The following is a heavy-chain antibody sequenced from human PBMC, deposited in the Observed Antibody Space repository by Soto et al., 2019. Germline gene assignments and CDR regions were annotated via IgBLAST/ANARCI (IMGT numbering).Heavy chain of an antibody. V-gene: IGHV3-23*01. CDR3: ASRTSGWYFDY. CDR2: ISGSGGST. D-gene: IGHD6-19*01. Sequence: GGSLRLSCTASGFTFSSYAMNWVRQAPGKGLEWVSVISGSGGSTYYADSVKGRFTISKDNSKNKLYLQMNSLRAEDTAVYYCASRTSGWYFDYWGQGTLVTVSS. CDR1: GFTFSSYA. J-gene: IGHJ4*02.